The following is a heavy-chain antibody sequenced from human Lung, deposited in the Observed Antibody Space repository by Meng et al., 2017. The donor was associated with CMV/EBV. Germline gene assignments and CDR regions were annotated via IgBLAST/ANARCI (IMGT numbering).Heavy chain of an antibody. Sequence: GGSLRLXCAASGFIFTDYWMHWVRQAPGGGLVWVARISLGESAAPTPEYGDFVQGRFAISRDNAKSTLYLQMHSLRAEDTGIYYCVASTASKTDSWEWGQGXLVTVSS. D-gene: IGHD3/OR15-3a*01. CDR1: GFIFTDYW. J-gene: IGHJ4*02. V-gene: IGHV3-74*03. CDR3: VASTASKTDSWE. CDR2: ISLGESAAPTP.